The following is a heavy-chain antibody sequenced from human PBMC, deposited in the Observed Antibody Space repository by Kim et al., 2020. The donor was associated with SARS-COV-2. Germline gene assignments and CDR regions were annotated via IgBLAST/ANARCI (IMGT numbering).Heavy chain of an antibody. J-gene: IGHJ4*02. D-gene: IGHD6-13*01. CDR1: GGTFSSYA. CDR3: ARGRSAGMGYFDY. V-gene: IGHV1-69*13. CDR2: IIPIFGTA. Sequence: SVKVSCKASGGTFSSYAISWVRQAPGQGLEWMGGIIPIFGTANYAQKFQGRVTITADESTSTAYMELSSLRSEDTAVYYCARGRSAGMGYFDYWGQGTLVTVSS.